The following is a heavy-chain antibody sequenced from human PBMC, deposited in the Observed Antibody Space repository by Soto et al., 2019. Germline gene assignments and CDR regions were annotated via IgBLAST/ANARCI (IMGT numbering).Heavy chain of an antibody. V-gene: IGHV3-53*05. CDR1: GFTVSSNY. CDR3: AKTAPPYDSQGYYPFDI. D-gene: IGHD3-22*01. CDR2: IYSGGST. Sequence: EVQLVETGGGLIQPGGSLRLSCAASGFTVSSNYMSWVRQAPGKGLEWVSVIYSGGSTYYADSVSGRFTISRDNAKKSLYLEMNSLKTEDKALYYCAKTAPPYDSQGYYPFDIWGQGTLVSVSS. J-gene: IGHJ3*02.